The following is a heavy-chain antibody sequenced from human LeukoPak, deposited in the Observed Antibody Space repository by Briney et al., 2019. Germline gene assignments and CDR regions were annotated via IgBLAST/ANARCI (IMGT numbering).Heavy chain of an antibody. CDR1: GFTFSHYG. CDR3: AKDAQRGFDYSNSLEY. J-gene: IGHJ4*02. CDR2: IWSDGSNK. D-gene: IGHD4-11*01. V-gene: IGHV3-33*06. Sequence: PGGSLRLSCAASGFTFSHYGFHWVRQAPGKGLEWVAVIWSDGSNKYYGDSVKGRFIIYRDDSQNTVYLQMNSLRAEDTAVYYCAKDAQRGFDYSNSLEYWGQGSLVTVSS.